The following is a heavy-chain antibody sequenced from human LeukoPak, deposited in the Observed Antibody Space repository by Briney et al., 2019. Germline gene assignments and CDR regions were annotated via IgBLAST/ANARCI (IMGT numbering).Heavy chain of an antibody. D-gene: IGHD3-22*01. CDR1: GYFISSGYY. CDR2: IYPSGST. Sequence: KASETLSLTCTVSGYFISSGYYWGWIRQPPGKGLGWIGTIYPSGSTDYNPSLKSRVTISLDTSKNQFSLKLSSVTAADTAVYYCATNYYDSSGYYLGEYFHHWGQGTLVTVSS. J-gene: IGHJ1*01. V-gene: IGHV4-38-2*02. CDR3: ATNYYDSSGYYLGEYFHH.